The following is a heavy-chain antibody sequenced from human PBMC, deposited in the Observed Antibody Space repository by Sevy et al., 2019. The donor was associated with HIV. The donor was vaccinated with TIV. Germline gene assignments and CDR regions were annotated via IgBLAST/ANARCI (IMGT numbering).Heavy chain of an antibody. V-gene: IGHV3-33*01. CDR1: GFTFSSYG. CDR3: ARVGITGTTGIDY. D-gene: IGHD1-7*01. CDR2: IWYDGSNK. J-gene: IGHJ4*02. Sequence: GGSLRLSCAASGFTFSSYGMHWVRQAPGKGLEWVAVIWYDGSNKYYADSVKGRFTISRDNPKNTLYLQMNSLRAEDTAVYYCARVGITGTTGIDYWGQGTLVTVSP.